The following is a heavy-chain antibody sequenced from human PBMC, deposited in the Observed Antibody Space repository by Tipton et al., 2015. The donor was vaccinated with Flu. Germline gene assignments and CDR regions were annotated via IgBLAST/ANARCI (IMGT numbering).Heavy chain of an antibody. CDR3: VRGEYLGSGSYFWFDP. V-gene: IGHV4-59*01. CDR2: IYHSGSIGST. D-gene: IGHD3-10*01. J-gene: IGHJ5*02. CDR1: GGSISNYY. Sequence: GLVKPSETLSLTCTVSGGSISNYYWSWIRQPPGKGLEWIGYIYHSGSIGSTKYIPSLKSRVTISVDTSENQVSLKLKSVTAADTAVYYCVRGEYLGSGSYFWFDPWGQGTLVTVSS.